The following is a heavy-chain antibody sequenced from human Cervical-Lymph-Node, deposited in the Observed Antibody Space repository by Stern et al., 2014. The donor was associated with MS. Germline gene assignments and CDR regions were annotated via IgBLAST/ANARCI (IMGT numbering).Heavy chain of an antibody. J-gene: IGHJ6*02. V-gene: IGHV1-69*01. CDR1: GGTFSSYA. D-gene: IGHD1-26*01. CDR3: ARGELKEGLVRGMDV. CDR2: LIPILGTA. Sequence: VQLVESGAEVKKPGSSVKVSCKASGGTFSSYAISWVRQAPGQGLEWMGGLIPILGTANYAQKFPGRVTITGEESQDTAYMELSSLRSEDTAVYYCARGELKEGLVRGMDVWGQGTTVTVSS.